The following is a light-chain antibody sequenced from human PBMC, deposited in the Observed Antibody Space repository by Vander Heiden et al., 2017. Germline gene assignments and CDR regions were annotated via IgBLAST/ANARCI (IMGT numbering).Light chain of an antibody. J-gene: IGKJ1*01. CDR2: KAS. V-gene: IGKV1-5*03. CDR1: QSINTY. Sequence: DIQMTQSPSTLSASVGDRVTITCRASQSINTYLAWYQQKPGKAPKLLIYKASILESGVPSRFSGSGSGTEFTLTISSLQPDDFATYYCQQYNSFTWTFGQGTKVEIK. CDR3: QQYNSFTWT.